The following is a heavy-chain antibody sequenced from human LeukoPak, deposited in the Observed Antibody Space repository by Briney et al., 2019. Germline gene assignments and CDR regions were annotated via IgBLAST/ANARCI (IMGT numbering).Heavy chain of an antibody. V-gene: IGHV3-74*01. CDR3: IRDFRSADL. J-gene: IGHJ5*02. CDR2: IYVDGRTT. Sequence: GGSLRLPCVASGFTFSNYWMHWVRQPPGKGLVWVSRIYVDGRTTNYADSVKGRFTISRDNAKNTVYLEMNSLSVEDTATYYCIRDFRSADLWGQETLVTVTS. CDR1: GFTFSNYW.